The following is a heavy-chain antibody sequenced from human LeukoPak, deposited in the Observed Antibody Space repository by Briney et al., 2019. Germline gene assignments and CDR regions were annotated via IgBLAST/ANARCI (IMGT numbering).Heavy chain of an antibody. Sequence: GGSLRLSCAASGFTFSSYAMHWVRQAPGKGLEWVAVISYDGSNKYYADSVKGRFTISRDNSKNTLYLQMNSLRAEDTAVYYCSGYWDDYWGQETLVTVSS. CDR2: ISYDGSNK. J-gene: IGHJ4*02. CDR1: GFTFSSYA. V-gene: IGHV3-30-3*01. CDR3: SGYWDDY. D-gene: IGHD3-22*01.